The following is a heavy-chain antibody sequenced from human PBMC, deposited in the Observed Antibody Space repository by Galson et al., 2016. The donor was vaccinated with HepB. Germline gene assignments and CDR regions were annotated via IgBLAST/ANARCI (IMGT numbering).Heavy chain of an antibody. Sequence: ETLSLTCAVSGDSIRSYYWTWIRQPPGKGLEWIGYIYYSGSTSYNPSLQSRVTISVATSKNQFSLELRSVTAADTAVYYCARAGENGWASSRGPFDPWGQGTLVTVSS. CDR3: ARAGENGWASSRGPFDP. D-gene: IGHD7-27*01. CDR2: IYYSGST. V-gene: IGHV4-59*01. CDR1: GDSIRSYY. J-gene: IGHJ5*02.